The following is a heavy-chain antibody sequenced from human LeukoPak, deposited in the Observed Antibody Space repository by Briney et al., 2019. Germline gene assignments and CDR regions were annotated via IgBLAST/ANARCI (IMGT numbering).Heavy chain of an antibody. J-gene: IGHJ4*02. CDR2: IYISGST. Sequence: SETLSLTCTVSGDSISDNYWSWIRQPAGKGLEWIGRIYISGSTNYNPSLMSRVTMSLDTSKNQFSLELNSVTAVDTAIYYCARGGDYNKPFEYWGQGTLVTVSS. CDR3: ARGGDYNKPFEY. V-gene: IGHV4-4*07. D-gene: IGHD4-11*01. CDR1: GDSISDNY.